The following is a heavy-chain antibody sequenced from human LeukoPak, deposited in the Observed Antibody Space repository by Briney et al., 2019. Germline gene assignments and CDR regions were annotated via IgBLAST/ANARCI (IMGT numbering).Heavy chain of an antibody. Sequence: GASVKVSCKACGYTFTGYYMHWVRQAPGQGLEWMGWINPNSGGTNYAQKFQGRVTMTRDTSISTAYMELSRLRSDDTAVYYCARTIPNSSSWYTSMDVWGKGTTVTVSS. D-gene: IGHD6-13*01. CDR1: GYTFTGYY. V-gene: IGHV1-2*02. CDR3: ARTIPNSSSWYTSMDV. J-gene: IGHJ6*04. CDR2: INPNSGGT.